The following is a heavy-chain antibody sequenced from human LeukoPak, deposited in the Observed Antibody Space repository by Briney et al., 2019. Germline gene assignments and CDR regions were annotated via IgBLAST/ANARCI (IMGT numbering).Heavy chain of an antibody. J-gene: IGHJ4*02. CDR1: GFTFSSYA. Sequence: GGSLRLSCAASGFTFSSYAVSWVRQAPGKGLEWVSAISGSGGNTYYADSVKGRFTISRDNSKNTLYLQMNSLRAEDTAVYYCARDISGYSSSWYVGYFDYWGQGTLVTVSS. V-gene: IGHV3-23*01. D-gene: IGHD6-13*01. CDR3: ARDISGYSSSWYVGYFDY. CDR2: ISGSGGNT.